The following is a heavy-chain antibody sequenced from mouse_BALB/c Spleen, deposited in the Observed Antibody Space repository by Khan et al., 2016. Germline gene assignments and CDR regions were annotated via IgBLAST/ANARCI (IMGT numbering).Heavy chain of an antibody. J-gene: IGHJ3*01. CDR1: GYTFTNYG. CDR2: INTNTGEP. D-gene: IGHD2-13*01. CDR3: AKYGEGALFCY. Sequence: QLQLVQSGPELKKPGETVKISCKTSGYTFTNYGMNWVKQAPGKGLKWMGWINTNTGEPTYSEEFKGRFALSLETSASTAYLQINSLKYEDTATYFCAKYGEGALFCYGGQGTLVTVSA. V-gene: IGHV9-3*02.